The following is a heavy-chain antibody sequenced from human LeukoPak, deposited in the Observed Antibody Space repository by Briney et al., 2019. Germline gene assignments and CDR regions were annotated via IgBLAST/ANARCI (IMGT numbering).Heavy chain of an antibody. V-gene: IGHV3-33*06. Sequence: PGRSLRLSCAASGFTFSSYGMHWVRQAPGKGLEWVAVIWYDGSNKYYADSVKGRFTISRDNPKNTLYLQMNSLRAEDTAVYYCAKERNDCSGGSCHYLDAFDIWGQGTMVTVSS. CDR3: AKERNDCSGGSCHYLDAFDI. CDR2: IWYDGSNK. D-gene: IGHD2-15*01. CDR1: GFTFSSYG. J-gene: IGHJ3*02.